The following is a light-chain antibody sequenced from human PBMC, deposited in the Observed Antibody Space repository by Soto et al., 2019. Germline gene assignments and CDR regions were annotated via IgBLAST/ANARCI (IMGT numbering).Light chain of an antibody. Sequence: QSVLTQTASVSGSPGQSITISCTGTNSVVGSYNLVSWYQQHPGKAPKLMIYEGSKRPSGVSNRFSGSKSGNTASLTISGLQAEDEADYYCCSYAGSSTYVFRTCTKVT. CDR3: CSYAGSSTYV. J-gene: IGLJ1*01. CDR1: NSVVGSYNL. V-gene: IGLV2-23*01. CDR2: EGS.